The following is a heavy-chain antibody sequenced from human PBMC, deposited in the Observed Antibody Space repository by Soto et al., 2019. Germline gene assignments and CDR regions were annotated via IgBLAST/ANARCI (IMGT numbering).Heavy chain of an antibody. CDR1: GASISNGKW. Sequence: QVQLQESGPGLVKPSETLTLTCVVSGASISNGKWWSWVRQPPGKGLEWIGEISHSGSPNYNPPLRSRFTIEVDKSKNQFSLKFSVNAADTAMYYCTRDGDYGYSLAYWGQGTLVTVSS. D-gene: IGHD2-21*01. V-gene: IGHV4-4*02. J-gene: IGHJ4*02. CDR2: ISHSGSP. CDR3: TRDGDYGYSLAY.